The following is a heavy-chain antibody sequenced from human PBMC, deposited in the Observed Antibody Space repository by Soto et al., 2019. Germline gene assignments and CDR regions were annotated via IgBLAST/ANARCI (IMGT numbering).Heavy chain of an antibody. V-gene: IGHV3-30-3*01. CDR2: ISYDGSNK. Sequence: GGSLRLSCAASGFTFSSYAMHWVRQAPGKGLEWVAGISYDGSNKYYADSVKGRFTISRDNSKNTLYLQMNSLRAEDTAVYYCACQFYYYDSSTKGGFDYWGQGTLVTVSS. D-gene: IGHD3-22*01. J-gene: IGHJ4*02. CDR3: ACQFYYYDSSTKGGFDY. CDR1: GFTFSSYA.